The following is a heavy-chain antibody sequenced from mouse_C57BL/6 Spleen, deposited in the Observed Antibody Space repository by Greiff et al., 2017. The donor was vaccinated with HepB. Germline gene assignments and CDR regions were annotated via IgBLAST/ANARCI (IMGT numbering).Heavy chain of an antibody. Sequence: QVQLKQPGAELVKPGASVKVSCKASGYTFTSYWMHWVKQRPGQGLEWIGRIHPSDSDTNYNQKFKGKATLTVDKSSSTAYMQLSSLTSEDSAVYYCAIDYYSNYGWFAYWGQGTLVTVSA. D-gene: IGHD2-5*01. CDR2: IHPSDSDT. CDR1: GYTFTSYW. J-gene: IGHJ3*01. V-gene: IGHV1-74*01. CDR3: AIDYYSNYGWFAY.